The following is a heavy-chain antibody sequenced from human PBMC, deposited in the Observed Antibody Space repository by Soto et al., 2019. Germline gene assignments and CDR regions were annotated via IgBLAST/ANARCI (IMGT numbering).Heavy chain of an antibody. V-gene: IGHV4-59*08. D-gene: IGHD1-7*01. CDR3: ARLGITGTSTDY. J-gene: IGHJ4*02. CDR2: IYYSGST. Sequence: SETLALTCTVSGGSIGRYYWSWTRQPPGKGLEWIGYIYYSGSTNYNPSLKSRVTISVDTSKNQFSLKLSSVTAADTAVYYCARLGITGTSTDYWGQGTLVTVSS. CDR1: GGSIGRYY.